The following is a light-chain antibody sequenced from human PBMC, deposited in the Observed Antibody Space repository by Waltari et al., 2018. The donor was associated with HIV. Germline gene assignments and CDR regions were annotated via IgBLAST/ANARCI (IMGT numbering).Light chain of an antibody. CDR2: GKN. Sequence: SFELAQDPAVSVALGQTVRITCQGDNLRTSYAAWYQQKPGQAPVLVIYGKNNRATGIPDRFSASRSGNTASLTITGAQAEDEADYYCDSRDSTGNHAIFGGGTKVTVL. CDR3: DSRDSTGNHAI. CDR1: NLRTSY. J-gene: IGLJ2*01. V-gene: IGLV3-19*01.